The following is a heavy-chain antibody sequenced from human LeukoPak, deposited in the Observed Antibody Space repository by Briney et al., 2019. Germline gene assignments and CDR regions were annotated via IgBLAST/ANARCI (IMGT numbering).Heavy chain of an antibody. Sequence: GGSLRLSCAASGFTFSDYYMSWIRQAPGKGLEWVSYISSSGSTIYYADSVKGRFTISRDNAKNSLYLQMNSLRAEDTAVYYCAKEYCSSTSCYPKYFQHWGQGTLVTVSS. J-gene: IGHJ1*01. CDR2: ISSSGSTI. CDR1: GFTFSDYY. V-gene: IGHV3-11*04. CDR3: AKEYCSSTSCYPKYFQH. D-gene: IGHD2-2*01.